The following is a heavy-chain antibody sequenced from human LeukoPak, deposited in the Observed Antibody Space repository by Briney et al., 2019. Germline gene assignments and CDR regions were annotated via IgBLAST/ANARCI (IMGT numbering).Heavy chain of an antibody. CDR2: INAGNGNT. D-gene: IGHD5-18*01. CDR1: GYTFTSYA. Sequence: ASVKVSCKASGYTFTSYAMHWVRQAPGQRLEWMGWINAGNGNTKYSQKFQGRVTITRDTSASTAYMELSSLRSEDTAVYYCARDDTAMAAHFDYWGQGTLVTVSS. J-gene: IGHJ4*02. CDR3: ARDDTAMAAHFDY. V-gene: IGHV1-3*01.